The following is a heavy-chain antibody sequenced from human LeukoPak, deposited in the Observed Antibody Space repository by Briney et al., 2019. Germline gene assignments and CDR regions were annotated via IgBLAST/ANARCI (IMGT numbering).Heavy chain of an antibody. CDR3: AREIRLDHYDSSGYYYRDAFDI. Sequence: PSETLSLTCTVSGGSISSYYWSWIRQPPGKGLEWIGYIYYSGSTNYNPSLKSRVTISVDTSKNQFSLKLSSVTAADTAVYYCAREIRLDHYDSSGYYYRDAFDIWGQGTMVTVSS. D-gene: IGHD3-22*01. J-gene: IGHJ3*02. CDR1: GGSISSYY. V-gene: IGHV4-59*01. CDR2: IYYSGST.